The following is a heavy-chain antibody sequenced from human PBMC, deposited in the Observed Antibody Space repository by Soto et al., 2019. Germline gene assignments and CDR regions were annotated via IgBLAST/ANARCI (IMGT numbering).Heavy chain of an antibody. D-gene: IGHD6-19*01. Sequence: EVQLVESGGGLVQPGRSLRLSCAASGFTFDDYAMHWVRQAPGKGLEWVSGISWNSGSIGYADSVKGRFTISRDNAKNSLYLQMNSRRAEDTALYYCAKDPHSSGWYYFDYWGQGTLVTVSS. CDR3: AKDPHSSGWYYFDY. CDR1: GFTFDDYA. J-gene: IGHJ4*02. CDR2: ISWNSGSI. V-gene: IGHV3-9*01.